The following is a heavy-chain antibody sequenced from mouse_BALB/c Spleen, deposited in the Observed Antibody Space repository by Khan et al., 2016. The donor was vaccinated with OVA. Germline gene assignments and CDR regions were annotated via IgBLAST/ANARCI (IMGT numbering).Heavy chain of an antibody. V-gene: IGHV9-3-1*01. D-gene: IGHD2-14*01. CDR3: ARVGYNGTMDF. CDR2: INTYTGEP. Sequence: IQLVQSGPELKKPGETVQISCKASGFTFTNYGMNWVRQAPGKGLKWMGWINTYTGEPTFTDDFKGRFAFSLETSASTAYLQINSLKNEDTATYFCARVGYNGTMDFWGQGTSVTGSS. CDR1: GFTFTNYG. J-gene: IGHJ4*01.